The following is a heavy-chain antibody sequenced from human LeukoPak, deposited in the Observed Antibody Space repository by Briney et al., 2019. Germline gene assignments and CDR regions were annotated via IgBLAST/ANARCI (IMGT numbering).Heavy chain of an antibody. CDR2: ISGSGGST. D-gene: IGHD2/OR15-2a*01. V-gene: IGHV3-23*01. J-gene: IGHJ6*02. Sequence: GGSLRLSCAASGFTFGSYAMSWVRQAPGKGLEWVSAISGSGGSTYYADSVKGRFTISRDNSKNTLYLQMNSLRAEDTAVYYCATKSLYYYGMDVWGQGTTVTVSS. CDR1: GFTFGSYA. CDR3: ATKSLYYYGMDV.